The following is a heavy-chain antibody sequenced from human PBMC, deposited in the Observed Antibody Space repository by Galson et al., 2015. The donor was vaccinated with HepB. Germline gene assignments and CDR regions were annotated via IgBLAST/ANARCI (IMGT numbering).Heavy chain of an antibody. J-gene: IGHJ6*02. CDR2: IYPGDSDT. V-gene: IGHV5-51*03. CDR1: GYSFTSYW. Sequence: QSGAEVKKPGESLKISCKGSGYSFTSYWIGWVRQMPGKGLEWMGIIYPGDSDTRYSPSFQGQVTISADKSISTAYLQWSSLKASDTAMYYCAKTRGIAAAGKIYYYYGMDVWGQGTTVTVSS. CDR3: AKTRGIAAAGKIYYYYGMDV. D-gene: IGHD6-13*01.